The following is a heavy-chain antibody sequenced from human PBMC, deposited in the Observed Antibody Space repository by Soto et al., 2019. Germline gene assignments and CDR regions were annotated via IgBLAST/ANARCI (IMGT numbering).Heavy chain of an antibody. CDR2: IMQDGSEK. D-gene: IGHD6-13*01. Sequence: GGSLRLSCAASGFTFSSYWMSWVRQAPGKGLEWVANIMQDGSEKYYVDSVKGRFTISRDNAKNSLYLQMNSLRAEDTAVYYCARDRDSSSWYYYYGMDVWGQGTTVTVSS. CDR3: ARDRDSSSWYYYYGMDV. J-gene: IGHJ6*02. V-gene: IGHV3-7*01. CDR1: GFTFSSYW.